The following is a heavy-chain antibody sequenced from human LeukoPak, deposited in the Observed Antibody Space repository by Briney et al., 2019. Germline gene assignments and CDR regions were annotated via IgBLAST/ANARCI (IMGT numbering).Heavy chain of an antibody. CDR2: ISSSSSYI. CDR1: GFTFSSYS. CDR3: ARSPKKEWLVRRYFDY. D-gene: IGHD6-19*01. Sequence: PGGSLRLSGAASGFTFSSYSMNWVRQAPGKGLEWVSSISSSSSYIYYADSVKGRFTISRDNAKNSLYLQMNSLRAEDTAVYYCARSPKKEWLVRRYFDYWGQGTLVTVSS. V-gene: IGHV3-21*01. J-gene: IGHJ4*02.